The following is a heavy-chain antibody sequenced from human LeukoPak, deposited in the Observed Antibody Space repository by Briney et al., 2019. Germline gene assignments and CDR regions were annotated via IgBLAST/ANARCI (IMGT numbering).Heavy chain of an antibody. CDR1: GFTFSRYA. D-gene: IGHD3-10*01. CDR2: ISDDGNLT. CDR3: AKPSGTAGPLDAFDI. J-gene: IGHJ3*02. Sequence: PGVPLRLSCGASGFTFSRYAMLWVRRARGKAREWVAVISDDGNLTLYRHCVRGGFTIPRHSSGHTVSLQVQSVRGEDAAVLYSAKPSGTAGPLDAFDIWGQGTMVTVSS. V-gene: IGHV3-30-3*01.